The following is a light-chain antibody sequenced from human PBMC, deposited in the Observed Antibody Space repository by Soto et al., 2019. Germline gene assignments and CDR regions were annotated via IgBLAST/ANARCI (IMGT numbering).Light chain of an antibody. J-gene: IGKJ3*01. CDR2: SAS. V-gene: IGKV1-39*01. CDR3: QPRYDTPL. CDR1: QSISSY. Sequence: DIQMTQSPSSLSASVGARVTITCRASQSISSYLNLYQQKPGKTPKLLIYSASRLQSGVSSRFSGSGSGTGLTLTISSLQPGCFSTDYCQPRYDTPLFGPGTKVDIK.